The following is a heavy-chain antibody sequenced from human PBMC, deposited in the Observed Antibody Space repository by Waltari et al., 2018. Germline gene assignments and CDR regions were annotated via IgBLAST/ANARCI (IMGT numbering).Heavy chain of an antibody. CDR2: IKSKTDGGTT. Sequence: EVQLVESGGGLVKPGGSLRLSCAASGFTFRNAWMSWVRQAPGTGLEWVGRIKSKTDGGTTDYAAPVKGRFTISRDDSKNTLYLQMNSLKTEDTAVYYCTTDRGSGWYSGWFDPWGQGTLVTVSS. CDR3: TTDRGSGWYSGWFDP. CDR1: GFTFRNAW. J-gene: IGHJ5*02. D-gene: IGHD6-19*01. V-gene: IGHV3-15*01.